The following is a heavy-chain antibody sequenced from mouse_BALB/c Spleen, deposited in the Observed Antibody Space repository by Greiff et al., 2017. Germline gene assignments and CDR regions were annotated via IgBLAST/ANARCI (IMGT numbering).Heavy chain of an antibody. V-gene: IGHV2-9-2*01. J-gene: IGHJ2*01. D-gene: IGHD1-1*01. CDR1: GFSLTSYD. CDR2: IWTGGGT. Sequence: VQLKESGPGLVAPSQSLSITCTVSGFSLTSYDISWIRQPPGKGLEWLGVIWTGGGTNYNSAFMSRLSISKDNSKSQVFLKMNSLQTDDTAIYYCVRSYYYGSSYYYFDYWGQGTTLTVSS. CDR3: VRSYYYGSSYYYFDY.